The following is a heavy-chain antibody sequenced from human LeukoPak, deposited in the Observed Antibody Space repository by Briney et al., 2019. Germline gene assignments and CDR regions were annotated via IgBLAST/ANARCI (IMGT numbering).Heavy chain of an antibody. V-gene: IGHV4-59*08. Sequence: SETLSLTCTVSGGSISSYYWSWIRQPPGKGLEWIGYIYYSGSTNYNPSLKSRVTISVDTSKNQFSLELSSVTAADTAVYYCARQRRVTVNWFDPWGQGTLVTVSS. J-gene: IGHJ5*02. CDR1: GGSISSYY. D-gene: IGHD4-11*01. CDR2: IYYSGST. CDR3: ARQRRVTVNWFDP.